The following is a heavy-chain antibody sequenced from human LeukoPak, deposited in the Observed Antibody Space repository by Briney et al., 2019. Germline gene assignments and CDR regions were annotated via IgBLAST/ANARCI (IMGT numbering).Heavy chain of an antibody. J-gene: IGHJ4*02. Sequence: QAGGSLRLSCAASGFTFSSYAMHWVRQAPGKGLEWVAVISYDGSNKYYADSVKGRFTISRDNSKNTLYLQMNSLRAEDTAVYYCARDGVGATIFDYWGQGTLVTVSS. D-gene: IGHD1-26*01. CDR2: ISYDGSNK. CDR3: ARDGVGATIFDY. V-gene: IGHV3-30*04. CDR1: GFTFSSYA.